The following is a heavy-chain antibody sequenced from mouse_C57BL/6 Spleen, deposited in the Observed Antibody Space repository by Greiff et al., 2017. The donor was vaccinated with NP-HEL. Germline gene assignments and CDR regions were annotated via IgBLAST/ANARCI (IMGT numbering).Heavy chain of an antibody. Sequence: QVQLQQPGTELVKPGASVKLSCKASGYTFTSYWMHWVKQRPGQGLEWIGNINPSNGGTNYNEKFKSQATLTVDKSSHTAYMQLSSLTSEDSAVYYCAKGGLKGFTKVVFDYWGQGTTLTVSS. V-gene: IGHV1-53*01. J-gene: IGHJ2*01. CDR2: INPSNGGT. CDR1: GYTFTSYW. D-gene: IGHD1-1*01. CDR3: AKGGLKGFTKVVFDY.